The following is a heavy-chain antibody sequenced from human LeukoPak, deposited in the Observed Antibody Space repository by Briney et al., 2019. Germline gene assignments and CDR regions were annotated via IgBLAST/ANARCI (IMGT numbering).Heavy chain of an antibody. V-gene: IGHV3-23*01. CDR1: GFTFSSYA. CDR3: AKDWSRDYDSSGYYNY. D-gene: IGHD3-22*01. CDR2: ISGSGGST. J-gene: IGHJ4*02. Sequence: GGSLTLSCAASGFTFSSYAMSWVRQAPGKGLEWVSAISGSGGSTYYADSVKGRFTISRDNSKNTLYLQMNSLRAEDTAVYYCAKDWSRDYDSSGYYNYWGQGTLVTVSS.